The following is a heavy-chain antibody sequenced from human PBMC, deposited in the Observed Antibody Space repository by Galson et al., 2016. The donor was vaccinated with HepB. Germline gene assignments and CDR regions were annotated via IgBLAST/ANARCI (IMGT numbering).Heavy chain of an antibody. Sequence: SLRLSCAASGFTFSKYWMSWVRQAPGKGLEWVANIDQDGSEKYYVDSVKGRVTISRDNTKNALYLQMNSLGAEDTAVYYCASGKDRFYYGSGTYVAMRFEYWGQGTLVIVSS. J-gene: IGHJ4*02. CDR3: ASGKDRFYYGSGTYVAMRFEY. D-gene: IGHD3-10*01. CDR2: IDQDGSEK. V-gene: IGHV3-7*05. CDR1: GFTFSKYW.